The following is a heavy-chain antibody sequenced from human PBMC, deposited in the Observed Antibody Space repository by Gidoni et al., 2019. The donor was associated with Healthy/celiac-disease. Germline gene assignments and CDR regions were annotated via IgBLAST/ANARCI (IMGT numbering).Heavy chain of an antibody. CDR3: ARSAVAGTPDYYYGMDV. J-gene: IGHJ6*02. D-gene: IGHD6-19*01. V-gene: IGHV2-70*01. CDR1: GFSLSTRGMC. Sequence: QVPLRESGPALVKPTQTLTLTCTFSGFSLSTRGMCVSWIRQPPGTALEWLALIDWDDDKYYSTSLKTRLTISKDTSKNQVVLTMTNMDPVDTATYYCARSAVAGTPDYYYGMDVWGQGTTVTVSS. CDR2: IDWDDDK.